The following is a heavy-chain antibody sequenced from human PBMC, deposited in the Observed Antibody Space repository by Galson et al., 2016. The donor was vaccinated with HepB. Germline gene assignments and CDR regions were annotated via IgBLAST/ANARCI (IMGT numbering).Heavy chain of an antibody. D-gene: IGHD1-1*01. J-gene: IGHJ4*02. CDR2: ITWDSGRI. Sequence: SLRLSCAASGFTFNEYAMHGVRQAPGKGLEGVSGITWDSGRIGYADSVRGRFTISRDSSKNSLYLQMNSLRVEDTAFYYCAKDIGAGHNFGLSPNYWGQGTLVTVSA. V-gene: IGHV3-9*01. CDR3: AKDIGAGHNFGLSPNY. CDR1: GFTFNEYA.